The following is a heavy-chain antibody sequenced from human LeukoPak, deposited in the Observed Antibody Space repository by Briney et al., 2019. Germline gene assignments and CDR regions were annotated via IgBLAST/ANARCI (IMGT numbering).Heavy chain of an antibody. J-gene: IGHJ4*02. CDR1: GGSFSGYY. V-gene: IGHV4-34*01. D-gene: IGHD5-24*01. CDR2: NNHSGST. Sequence: TSETLSLTCAVYGGSFSGYYWSWIRQPPGKGLEWIGENNHSGSTNYNPSLKSRVTISVDTSKNQFSLKLSSVTAADTAVYYCARVVSGRDGYNFLTRRGYFDYWGQGTLVTVSS. CDR3: ARVVSGRDGYNFLTRRGYFDY.